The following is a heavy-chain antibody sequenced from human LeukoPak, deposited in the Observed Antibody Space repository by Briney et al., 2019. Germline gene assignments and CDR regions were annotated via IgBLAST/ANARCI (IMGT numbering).Heavy chain of an antibody. D-gene: IGHD3-10*01. CDR3: ARDPGEKDAFDI. CDR2: ISSSSSTI. CDR1: GFTFSSYS. Sequence: PGGALRLSCAASGFTFSSYSMNWVRQAPGKGLEWVSYISSSSSTIYYADSVKGRFTISRDNAKNSLYLQMNSLRAEDTAVYYCARDPGEKDAFDIWGQGTMVTVSS. J-gene: IGHJ3*02. V-gene: IGHV3-48*01.